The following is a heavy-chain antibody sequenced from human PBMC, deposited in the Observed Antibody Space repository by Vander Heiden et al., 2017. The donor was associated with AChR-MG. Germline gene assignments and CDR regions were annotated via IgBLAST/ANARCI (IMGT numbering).Heavy chain of an antibody. J-gene: IGHJ4*02. Sequence: QVPLQESGPGLVKPSQTLSLTCTVSGGSISRGGYYWSWIRQHPGKGLEWIGYIYYSGSTYYNPSLKSRVTISVDTSKNQFSLKLSSVPAADTAVYYCARRYCTNGVCPFDYWSQGPLVALSS. CDR3: ARRYCTNGVCPFDY. CDR1: GGSISRGGYY. CDR2: IYYSGST. V-gene: IGHV4-31*03. D-gene: IGHD2-8*01.